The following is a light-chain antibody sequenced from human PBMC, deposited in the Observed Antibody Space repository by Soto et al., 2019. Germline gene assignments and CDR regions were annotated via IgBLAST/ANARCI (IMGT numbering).Light chain of an antibody. J-gene: IGKJ2*01. V-gene: IGKV3-20*01. CDR1: QSVSSSY. CDR3: QQYDNWPPYT. CDR2: GAS. Sequence: EIVLTQSPGTLSLSPGERVTLSCRASQSVSSSYLAWYQQKPGQAPMLLIYGASSRATGIPDRFSGSGSGTDFTLTISRLEPEDFATYYCQQYDNWPPYTFGPGTQLEI.